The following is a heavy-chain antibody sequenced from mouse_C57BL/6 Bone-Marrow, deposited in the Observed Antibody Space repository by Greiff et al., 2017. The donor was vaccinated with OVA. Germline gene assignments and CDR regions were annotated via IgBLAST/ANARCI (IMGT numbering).Heavy chain of an antibody. Sequence: DVMLVESGGGLVQPGGSLKLSCAASGFTFSDYYMYWVRQTPEKRLEWVAYISNGGGSTYYPDTVKGRFTISRDNAKNTLYLQMSRLKSEDTAMYYCARLSYLYAMDYWGQGTSVTVSS. J-gene: IGHJ4*01. CDR1: GFTFSDYY. V-gene: IGHV5-12*01. D-gene: IGHD5-5*01. CDR2: ISNGGGST. CDR3: ARLSYLYAMDY.